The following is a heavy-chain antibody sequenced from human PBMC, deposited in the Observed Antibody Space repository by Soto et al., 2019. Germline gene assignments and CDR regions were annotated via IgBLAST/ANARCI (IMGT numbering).Heavy chain of an antibody. Sequence: EVQLLESGGGLVQPGGSLRLSCAASGFTFSSYAMSWVRQAPGKGLEWVSAISGSGGSTYYADSGKGRFTISRDNSKNTLYLQMNSLRAEDTAVYYCAKWREATRARGGMDVWGQGTTVTVSS. CDR1: GFTFSSYA. V-gene: IGHV3-23*01. CDR2: ISGSGGST. J-gene: IGHJ6*02. CDR3: AKWREATRARGGMDV. D-gene: IGHD1-26*01.